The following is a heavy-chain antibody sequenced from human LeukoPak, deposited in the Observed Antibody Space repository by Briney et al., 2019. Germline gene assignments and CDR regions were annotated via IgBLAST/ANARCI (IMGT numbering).Heavy chain of an antibody. CDR2: INPNSGGT. V-gene: IGHV1-2*02. CDR1: GYTFSYD. J-gene: IGHJ5*02. CDR3: ARIGLIAAAGIRSWFDP. D-gene: IGHD6-13*01. Sequence: GASVKVSCKASGYTFSYDINWVRQATGQGLEGMGWINPNSGGTNYAQKFQGRVTMTRDTSISTAYMELSRLRSDDTAVYYCARIGLIAAAGIRSWFDPWGQGTLVTVSS.